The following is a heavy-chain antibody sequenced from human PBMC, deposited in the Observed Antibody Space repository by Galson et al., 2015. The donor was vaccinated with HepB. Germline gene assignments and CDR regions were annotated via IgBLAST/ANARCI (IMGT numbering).Heavy chain of an antibody. D-gene: IGHD1-26*01. J-gene: IGHJ4*02. Sequence: GYTFTSYYMHWVRQAPGQGLEWMGIINPSGGSTSYAQKFQGRVTMTRDTSTSTVYMELSSLRSEDTAVYYCAREVGATLRDFDYWGQGTLVTVSS. V-gene: IGHV1-46*03. CDR1: GYTFTSYY. CDR3: AREVGATLRDFDY. CDR2: INPSGGST.